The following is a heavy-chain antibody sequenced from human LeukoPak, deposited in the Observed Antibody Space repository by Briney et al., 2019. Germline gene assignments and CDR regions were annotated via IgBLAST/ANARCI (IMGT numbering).Heavy chain of an antibody. Sequence: QPGGSLRLSCAASGFTFSSESMHWVRQAPGKGLEWVAVISYDGSKKYSADSVKGRFTISRDNSKSTLYLQMNSLTTEDTAVYHCAKEYHRVHDAFDTWGHGTMVTVSS. CDR1: GFTFSSES. CDR2: ISYDGSKK. V-gene: IGHV3-30*18. J-gene: IGHJ3*02. CDR3: AKEYHRVHDAFDT. D-gene: IGHD2-2*01.